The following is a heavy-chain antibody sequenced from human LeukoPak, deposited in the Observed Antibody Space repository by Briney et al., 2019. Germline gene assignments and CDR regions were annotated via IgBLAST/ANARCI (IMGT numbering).Heavy chain of an antibody. J-gene: IGHJ4*02. CDR3: AKGQEGRTATLGY. CDR2: ISGSGGST. CDR1: GFTFSSYA. V-gene: IGHV3-23*01. D-gene: IGHD2-15*01. Sequence: PSGGSLRLSCAASGFTFSSYAMSWVRQAPGKGLEWVSAISGSGGSTYYADSVKGRFTSSRDNSKNTLYLQMNSLRAEDTAVYYCAKGQEGRTATLGYWGQGTLVTVSS.